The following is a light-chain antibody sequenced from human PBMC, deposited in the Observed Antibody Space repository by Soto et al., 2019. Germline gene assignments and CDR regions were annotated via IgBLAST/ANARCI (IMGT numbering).Light chain of an antibody. V-gene: IGLV1-40*01. CDR3: QSYDSSLSGVV. Sequence: AVVTQPPSVSGAPGQRVTISCTGSSSNIGAGYDVHWYQQLPGTAPKLLIYGNSNRPSGVPDRFSGSKSGTSASLAITGLHAEDEADYYCQSYDSSLSGVVFGGGTKLTVL. CDR2: GNS. J-gene: IGLJ2*01. CDR1: SSNIGAGYD.